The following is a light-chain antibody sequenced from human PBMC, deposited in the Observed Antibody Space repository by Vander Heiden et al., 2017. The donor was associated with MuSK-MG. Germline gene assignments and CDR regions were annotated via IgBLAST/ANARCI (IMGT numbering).Light chain of an antibody. CDR2: DGS. CDR3: SSYTTNSTLV. V-gene: IGLV2-14*03. CDR1: RSDVGGYNF. Sequence: QSALTQPASVSGSPGQSIAISCTGTRSDVGGYNFVSWYQQYPGKAPKLLIFDGSNRPSGVSNRFSGSKSGNTASLIISGLQTEDEADYFCSSYTTNSTLVFGAGTKVTVL. J-gene: IGLJ1*01.